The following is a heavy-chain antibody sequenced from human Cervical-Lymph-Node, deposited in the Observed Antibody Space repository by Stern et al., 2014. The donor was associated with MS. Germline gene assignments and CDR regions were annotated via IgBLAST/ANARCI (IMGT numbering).Heavy chain of an antibody. V-gene: IGHV3-33*01. CDR1: GFTFSSYG. J-gene: IGHJ4*02. Sequence: DQLVESGGGVVQPGRSLRLSCAASGFTFSSYGMHWVRQAPGKGLEWVAVIWYDGSNKYYADSVKGRFTISRDNSKNTLYLQMNSLRAEDTAVYYCARGGTSSSWYFDYWGQGTLVTVSS. CDR2: IWYDGSNK. D-gene: IGHD6-13*01. CDR3: ARGGTSSSWYFDY.